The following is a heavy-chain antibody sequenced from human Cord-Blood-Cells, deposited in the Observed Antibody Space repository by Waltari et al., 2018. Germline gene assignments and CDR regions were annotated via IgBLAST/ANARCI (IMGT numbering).Heavy chain of an antibody. V-gene: IGHV1-69*01. CDR2: IIPIFGTA. J-gene: IGHJ4*02. Sequence: QVQLVQSGAEGKKPGSSVKVSCKASGGTVSSYAISWVRQAPAQGLEWMGGIIPIFGTANYAQKFQGRVTITADESTSTAYMELSSLRSEDTAVYYCARGSRRYDSSGYYPYYFDYWGQGTLVTVSS. CDR1: GGTVSSYA. D-gene: IGHD3-22*01. CDR3: ARGSRRYDSSGYYPYYFDY.